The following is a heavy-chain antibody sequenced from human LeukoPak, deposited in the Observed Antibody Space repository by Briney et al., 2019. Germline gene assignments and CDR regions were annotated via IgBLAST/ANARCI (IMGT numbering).Heavy chain of an antibody. J-gene: IGHJ4*02. CDR2: FDPEDGET. CDR1: GYTLTELS. CDR3: ATVSPRFGVDDYFDY. D-gene: IGHD3-3*01. Sequence: ASVKVSCKVSGYTLTELSMHWVRQAPGKGLEWMGGFDPEDGETIYAQKFQGRVTMTEDTSTDTAYMGLSSLRSEDTAVYYCATVSPRFGVDDYFDYWGQGTLVTVSS. V-gene: IGHV1-24*01.